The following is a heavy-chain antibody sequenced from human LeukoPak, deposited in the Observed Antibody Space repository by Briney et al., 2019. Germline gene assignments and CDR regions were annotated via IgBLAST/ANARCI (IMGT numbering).Heavy chain of an antibody. V-gene: IGHV3-23*01. D-gene: IGHD3-22*01. Sequence: GGSLRLSCAASGFTLSSYAMSWVRQAPGKGLEWVSAISDTGNTYHADSVKGRFTISRDSSKNTLFLQMNRLRPEDTAVYYCTAVWGMYYYDSSANTGFDYWGQGTLVTVSS. J-gene: IGHJ4*02. CDR2: ISDTGNT. CDR1: GFTLSSYA. CDR3: TAVWGMYYYDSSANTGFDY.